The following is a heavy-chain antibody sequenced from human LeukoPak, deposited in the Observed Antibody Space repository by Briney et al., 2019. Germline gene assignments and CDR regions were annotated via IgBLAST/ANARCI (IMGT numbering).Heavy chain of an antibody. CDR3: VKDIQLST. CDR2: ICSSGGST. V-gene: IGHV3-23*01. Sequence: GGSLRLSCAASGFNFITAAMTWVRQAPGKGLEWVSLICSSGGSTYYADSLKGRFTISRDNFNHTLSLQMNSLRVEDTAIYYCVKDIQLSTWGLGIMVTVSS. D-gene: IGHD5-24*01. J-gene: IGHJ3*01. CDR1: GFNFITAA.